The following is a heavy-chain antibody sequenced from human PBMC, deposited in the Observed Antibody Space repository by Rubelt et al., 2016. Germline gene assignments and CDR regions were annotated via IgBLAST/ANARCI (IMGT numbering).Heavy chain of an antibody. CDR1: YA. CDR2: ISSNGGST. D-gene: IGHD5-12*01. CDR3: ARDEEGVATMQVGGMDV. V-gene: IGHV3-64D*06. Sequence: YAMHWVRQAPGKGLEYVSAISSNGGSTYYADSVKGRFTISRDNSKNTLYLQMSSLRAEDTAVYYCARDEEGVATMQVGGMDVWGQGTTVTVSS. J-gene: IGHJ6*02.